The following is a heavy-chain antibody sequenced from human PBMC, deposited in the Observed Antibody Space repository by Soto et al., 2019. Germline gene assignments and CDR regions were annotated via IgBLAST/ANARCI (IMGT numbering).Heavy chain of an antibody. CDR2: ISATGGST. J-gene: IGHJ4*02. V-gene: IGHV3-23*01. Sequence: GGSMGLYCAASGFTFNNYAMNCVRQAPGKGLEWVATISATGGSTYYADSVKGRFTISRDNSKNTLYLQMNGLRVEDTAVYYCAKDRLAGNFDYWGQGTQVTVSS. CDR3: AKDRLAGNFDY. CDR1: GFTFNNYA.